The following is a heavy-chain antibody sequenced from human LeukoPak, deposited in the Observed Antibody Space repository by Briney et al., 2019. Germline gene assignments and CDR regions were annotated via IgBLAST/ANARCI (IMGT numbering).Heavy chain of an antibody. J-gene: IGHJ4*02. D-gene: IGHD2-21*01. CDR2: IYYTGST. Sequence: SETLSLTCTVSGYSISTDDYYWSWIRQPPGNGLEWIGYIYYTGSTHYNPSLKSRVTISVDTSKNQFSLMLNSVTTADTAVYYCARGDFTYSTDYWGEGTLVTVSS. V-gene: IGHV4-30-4*01. CDR1: GYSISTDDYY. CDR3: ARGDFTYSTDY.